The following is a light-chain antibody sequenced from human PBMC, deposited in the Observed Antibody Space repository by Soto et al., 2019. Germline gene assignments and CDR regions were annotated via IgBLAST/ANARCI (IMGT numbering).Light chain of an antibody. CDR1: QSISSW. Sequence: DIQMTQSPSTLSASVGDRVTITCRASQSISSWLAWYQQKPGKAPKLLIYKASSLESGVPSRFSGSGSGTEFTLTISSLQPEDFAVYYCQQYGSSPPRTFGQGTKVDIK. CDR2: KAS. CDR3: QQYGSSPPRT. J-gene: IGKJ1*01. V-gene: IGKV1-5*03.